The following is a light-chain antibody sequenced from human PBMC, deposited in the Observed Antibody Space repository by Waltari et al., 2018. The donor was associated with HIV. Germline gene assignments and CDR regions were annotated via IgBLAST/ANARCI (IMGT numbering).Light chain of an antibody. J-gene: IGLJ1*01. CDR2: RND. CDR1: RSNIGGNF. Sequence: QSVLPQPPSVSATPGQTLNISCSGRRSNIGGNFVFWYQQNARTAPKLLVYRNDPRPSGVSDRCSGFRLGTSASLAISGLRSEDEGDYYCASWDDSLLGHVFGTGT. CDR3: ASWDDSLLGHV. V-gene: IGLV1-47*01.